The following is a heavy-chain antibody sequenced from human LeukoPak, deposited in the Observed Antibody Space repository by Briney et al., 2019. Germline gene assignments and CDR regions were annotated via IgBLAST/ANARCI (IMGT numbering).Heavy chain of an antibody. CDR2: ISGSGGST. V-gene: IGHV3-23*01. Sequence: AISGSGGSTYYADSVKGRFTISRDNSKNTLYLQMNSLRAEDTAVYYCAKGVAVVPAAKTRNFDNWGQGTLVTVSS. D-gene: IGHD2-2*01. CDR3: AKGVAVVPAAKTRNFDN. J-gene: IGHJ4*02.